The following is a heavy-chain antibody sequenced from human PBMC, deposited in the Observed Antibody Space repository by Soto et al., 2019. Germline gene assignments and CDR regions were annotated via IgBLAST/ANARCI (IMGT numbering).Heavy chain of an antibody. Sequence: SETLSLTCAVSGGSVSSETHFWSWIRQPPGKGLEWIGYIYHSGTTNSNPSLKGRLTISVDKSTNHFSLSLASVTAADTAIYYCAREDMSGTSYFDSWGQGIRVTVSS. CDR3: AREDMSGTSYFDS. CDR2: IYHSGTT. J-gene: IGHJ4*02. CDR1: GGSVSSETHF. V-gene: IGHV4-61*03. D-gene: IGHD1-26*01.